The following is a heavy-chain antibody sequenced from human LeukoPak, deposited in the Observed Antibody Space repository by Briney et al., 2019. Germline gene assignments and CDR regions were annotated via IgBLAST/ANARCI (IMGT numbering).Heavy chain of an antibody. CDR1: GFSFSTYA. CDR2: ISGNGDST. V-gene: IGHV3-23*01. CDR3: AKEENSHYVIVTQEY. D-gene: IGHD1-26*01. J-gene: IGHJ4*02. Sequence: SGGSLRLSCAASGFSFSTYAMSWVRQAPGKGLEWVSAISGNGDSTYYADSVKGRFIISRDNSKNTLYLQMSSLRAEDTALYYFAKEENSHYVIVTQEYWGQGTLVTVSS.